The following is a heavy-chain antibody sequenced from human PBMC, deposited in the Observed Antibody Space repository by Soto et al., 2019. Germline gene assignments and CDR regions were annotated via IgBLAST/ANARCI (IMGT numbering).Heavy chain of an antibody. D-gene: IGHD2-2*01. J-gene: IGHJ6*02. CDR2: IKQDGSEK. CDR3: ARQQTVGYCSSTSCPPYYGMDV. V-gene: IGHV3-7*03. CDR1: GFTFSSYW. Sequence: EVQLVESGGGLVQPGGSLRLSCAASGFTFSSYWMSWVRQAPGQGLEWVANIKQDGSEKYYVDYVKGRFTISRDNAKNSLYLQMNRLRAEDTAVYYCARQQTVGYCSSTSCPPYYGMDVWGQGTTVTLSS.